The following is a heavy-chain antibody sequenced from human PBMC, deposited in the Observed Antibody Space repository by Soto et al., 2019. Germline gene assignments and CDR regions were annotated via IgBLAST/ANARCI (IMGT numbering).Heavy chain of an antibody. CDR3: VKEGYNIGYDFRGDFDY. J-gene: IGHJ4*02. D-gene: IGHD5-12*01. CDR1: GFNFTNCG. V-gene: IGHV3-30*18. CDR2: VSYDGSIS. Sequence: QVQLVESGGGVVQPGRSLRLSCAASGFNFTNCGMNWVRQSPGKGLEWVAVVSYDGSISVYSDSVKGLFTISRDNSKNTVYLQMNSLIAEDTAVYYCVKEGYNIGYDFRGDFDYWGQGTLVTVSS.